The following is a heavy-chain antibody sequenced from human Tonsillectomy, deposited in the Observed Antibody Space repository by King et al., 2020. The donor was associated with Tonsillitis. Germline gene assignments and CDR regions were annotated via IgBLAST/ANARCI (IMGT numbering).Heavy chain of an antibody. CDR3: ARVLDRDSSSWSDYYYYMDV. Sequence: QLQESGPGLVKPSETLSLTCTVSGGSISSYYWSWIRQPPGKGLEWIGYIYYSGSTNYNPSLKSRVTISVDTSKKQFSLKLSSVTAADTAVYYCARVLDRDSSSWSDYYYYMDVWGKGTTVTVSS. J-gene: IGHJ6*03. CDR1: GGSISSYY. V-gene: IGHV4-59*01. CDR2: IYYSGST. D-gene: IGHD6-13*01.